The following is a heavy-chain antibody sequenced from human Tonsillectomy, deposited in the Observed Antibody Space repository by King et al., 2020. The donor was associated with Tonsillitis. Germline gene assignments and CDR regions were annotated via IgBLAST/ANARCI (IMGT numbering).Heavy chain of an antibody. Sequence: VQLVESGGGLLRPGGSLRLSCAASGFTFTTAWMIWVRQAPGEGLEWIALVKSKNDGGTTHYSAPVKGRFTITRDDSTNTLYLQMNGLKTEDTAIYYCTSDVPGRGGGECDYWGQGTLVTVSS. CDR2: VKSKNDGGTT. V-gene: IGHV3-15*01. CDR1: GFTFTTAW. D-gene: IGHD3-16*01. J-gene: IGHJ4*02. CDR3: TSDVPGRGGGECDY.